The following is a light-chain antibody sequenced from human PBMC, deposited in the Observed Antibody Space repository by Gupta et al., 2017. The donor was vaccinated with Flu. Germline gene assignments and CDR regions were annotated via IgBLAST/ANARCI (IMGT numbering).Light chain of an antibody. CDR2: GAS. CDR1: QSISNS. V-gene: IGKV1D-16*01. CDR3: PHEGYSPFT. J-gene: IGKJ3*01. Sequence: DIQMTQSPSPLSASVGDRVIITCRASQSISNSLGWYQQKPQKAPKSLIYGASRVKKGVPSRFSGSGSGREFTLTISSRQPEDFGNYYCPHEGYSPFTFGQGTQVDIK.